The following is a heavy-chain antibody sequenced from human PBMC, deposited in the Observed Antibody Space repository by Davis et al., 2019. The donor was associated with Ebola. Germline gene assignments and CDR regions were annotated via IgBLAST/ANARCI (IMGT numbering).Heavy chain of an antibody. V-gene: IGHV3-30*02. D-gene: IGHD3-22*01. Sequence: GESLKISCAASGFTFSSYGMHWVRQAPGKGLEWVAVIWYDGSNKYYADSVKGRFTISRDNSKNTLYLQMNSLRAEDTAVYYCTTTMIVVDLDAFDIWGQGTMVTVSS. CDR3: TTTMIVVDLDAFDI. J-gene: IGHJ3*02. CDR2: IWYDGSNK. CDR1: GFTFSSYG.